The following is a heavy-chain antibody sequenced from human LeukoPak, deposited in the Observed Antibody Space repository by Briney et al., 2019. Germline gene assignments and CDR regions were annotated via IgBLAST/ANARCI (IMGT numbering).Heavy chain of an antibody. D-gene: IGHD2-15*01. V-gene: IGHV3-23*01. J-gene: IGHJ4*02. Sequence: GGSLRLSCAASGFTVSSYSMNWVRQAPGKGLEWVSAISGGGGTIYYADSVKGRFTISRDNSKNTLYLQMNSLRAEDTAIYYCSGYCSGGRCYSGGYWGQGTLVTVSS. CDR1: GFTVSSYS. CDR2: ISGGGGTI. CDR3: SGYCSGGRCYSGGY.